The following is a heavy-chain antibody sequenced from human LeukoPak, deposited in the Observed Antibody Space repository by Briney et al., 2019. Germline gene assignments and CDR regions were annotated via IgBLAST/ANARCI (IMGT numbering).Heavy chain of an antibody. D-gene: IGHD3-16*02. J-gene: IGHJ4*02. Sequence: SETLSLTCTVSGGSISSSSYYWGWIRQPPGKGLEWIGSIYYSGSTYYNPSLKSRVTISVDTSKNQFSLKLSSVTAADTAVYYCARGSPAQYDYVWGSYRYKAFDYWGQGTLVTVSS. CDR2: IYYSGST. V-gene: IGHV4-39*01. CDR1: GGSISSSSYY. CDR3: ARGSPAQYDYVWGSYRYKAFDY.